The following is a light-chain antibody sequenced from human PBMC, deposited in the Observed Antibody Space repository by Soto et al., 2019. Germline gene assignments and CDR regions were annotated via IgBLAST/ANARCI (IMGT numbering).Light chain of an antibody. CDR3: QQYGSSPSWT. V-gene: IGKV3-20*01. J-gene: IGKJ1*01. CDR1: QSVSSSY. CDR2: GAS. Sequence: EIVLTQSPGTLSLSPGERATRSCRAIQSVSSSYLAWYQQKPGQAPRLLIYGASSRATGIPDRFSGSGSGTDFTLTISRLEPEDFAVYYCQQYGSSPSWTFGQGTKVDIK.